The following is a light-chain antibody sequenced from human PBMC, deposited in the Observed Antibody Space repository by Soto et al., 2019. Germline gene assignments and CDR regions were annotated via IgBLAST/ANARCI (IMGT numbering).Light chain of an antibody. CDR2: DVN. CDR3: CSYASSSNRVI. J-gene: IGLJ2*01. Sequence: QSALTQPASVSGSPGQSITISCTGTGSDVGGYNFVSWYQQHPGKAPKLMIYDVNIRPSGVSNRFSGSKSGNTASLTISGLQDDEEADYYCCSYASSSNRVIFGGGTKLTVL. CDR1: GSDVGGYNF. V-gene: IGLV2-14*03.